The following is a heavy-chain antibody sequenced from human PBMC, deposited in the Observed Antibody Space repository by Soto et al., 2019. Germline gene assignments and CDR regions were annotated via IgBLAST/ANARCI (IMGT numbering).Heavy chain of an antibody. CDR2: IGAARDP. D-gene: IGHD2-2*02. V-gene: IGHV3-13*05. CDR3: ARAYTGRLPRRADYYYAMDV. CDR1: GFTFSNFD. Sequence: LRLSCAASGFTFSNFDMHWVRQVPGEGLEWVSAIGAARDPYYLGSVKGRFTISRENAKNSVYLQMDDLRAGDSAVYYCARAYTGRLPRRADYYYAMDVWGQGTTVTVSS. J-gene: IGHJ6*02.